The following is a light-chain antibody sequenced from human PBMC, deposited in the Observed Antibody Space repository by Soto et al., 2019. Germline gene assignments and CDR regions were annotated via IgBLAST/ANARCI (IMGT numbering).Light chain of an antibody. CDR2: DVN. J-gene: IGLJ1*01. Sequence: QSVLTQPASVSGSPGQSITISCNGTSSDVGGYNYVSWYQQHPGKAPKLMIYDVNHRPSGISNRFSGSKSGNTASLTLSGLQAEDEADYYCSSYTTSRTGVFGTGTKVTVL. CDR1: SSDVGGYNY. CDR3: SSYTTSRTGV. V-gene: IGLV2-14*03.